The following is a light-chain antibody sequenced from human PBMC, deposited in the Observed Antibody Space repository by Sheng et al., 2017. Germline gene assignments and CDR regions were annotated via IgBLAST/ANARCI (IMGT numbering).Light chain of an antibody. CDR2: DVS. CDR3: QQYDNMPYT. J-gene: IGKJ2*01. CDR1: QNINNF. V-gene: IGKV1-33*01. Sequence: DIQMTQSPSSLSASVGDRVTITCRASQNINNFLNWYQQKPGKAPKVLVHDVSILKPGVPSRFSGSGSGTHFTFTISSLQPEDIATYYCQQYDNMPYTFGQGTKVEI.